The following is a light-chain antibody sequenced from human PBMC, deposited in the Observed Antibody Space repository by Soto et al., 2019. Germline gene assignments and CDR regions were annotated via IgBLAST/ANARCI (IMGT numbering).Light chain of an antibody. CDR1: QGISTW. J-gene: IGKJ3*01. CDR2: AAS. V-gene: IGKV1D-12*01. Sequence: DIQMTQSPSSVSASVGDRVTMTCRASQGISTWLAWYQQKPGKAPKLLINAASRLQNGVPSRFRGSGSGKEFTLTISSLQAEDFATYFCQQANSFPFTFGPGTKVDIK. CDR3: QQANSFPFT.